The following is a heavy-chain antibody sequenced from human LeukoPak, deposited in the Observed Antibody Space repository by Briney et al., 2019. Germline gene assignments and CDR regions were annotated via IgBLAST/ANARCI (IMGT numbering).Heavy chain of an antibody. CDR2: ISSSGGTR. Sequence: GALRLSCAASGFTFSSYEMNWVRQAPGKGLEWVSYISSSGGTRYYADSVKGRFTISRDNAKNSLYLQMNSLRAEDTAVYFRARPSYPFGMDVWGQGTTVTVSS. J-gene: IGHJ6*02. V-gene: IGHV3-48*03. CDR1: GFTFSSYE. CDR3: ARPSYPFGMDV.